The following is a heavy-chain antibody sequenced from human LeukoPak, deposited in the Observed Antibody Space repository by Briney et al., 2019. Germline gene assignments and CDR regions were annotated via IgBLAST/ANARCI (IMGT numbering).Heavy chain of an antibody. D-gene: IGHD2-21*02. Sequence: ASVKVSCKASGYIFTDYYIHWVRQTPGQGLEWMGWFNPNSGGTNYGQKFQGRVTMTRDTSISTTYMEVASLTSDDTAIYYCTRGVAVTNSRHFDLWGQGTLVIVSS. J-gene: IGHJ4*02. CDR1: GYIFTDYY. CDR3: TRGVAVTNSRHFDL. CDR2: FNPNSGGT. V-gene: IGHV1-2*02.